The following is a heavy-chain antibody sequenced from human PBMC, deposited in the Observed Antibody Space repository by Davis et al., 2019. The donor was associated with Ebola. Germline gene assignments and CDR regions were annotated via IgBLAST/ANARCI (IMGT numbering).Heavy chain of an antibody. CDR3: ARGEYSSGWYFYYYYGMDV. D-gene: IGHD6-19*01. CDR1: GFTFSSYW. J-gene: IGHJ6*02. Sequence: PGGSLRLSCAASGFTFSSYWMSWVRQAPGKGLEWVANIKQDGSEKYYVDSVKGRFTISRDNAKNSLYLQMNSLRAEDTAVYYCARGEYSSGWYFYYYYGMDVWGQGTTVTVSS. V-gene: IGHV3-7*03. CDR2: IKQDGSEK.